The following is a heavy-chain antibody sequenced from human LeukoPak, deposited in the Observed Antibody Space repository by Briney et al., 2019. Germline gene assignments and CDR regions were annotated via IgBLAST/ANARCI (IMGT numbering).Heavy chain of an antibody. J-gene: IGHJ3*02. CDR1: GYTFTSYA. V-gene: IGHV1-3*01. CDR2: INAGNGNT. Sequence: GASVKVSCKASGYTFTSYAMHWVRQAPGQRLEWMGWINAGNGNTKYSQKFQGRATITRGTSAITAYMELSSLRSEDTAVYYCARDPTQRESAFDIWGQGTMVTVSS. CDR3: ARDPTQRESAFDI.